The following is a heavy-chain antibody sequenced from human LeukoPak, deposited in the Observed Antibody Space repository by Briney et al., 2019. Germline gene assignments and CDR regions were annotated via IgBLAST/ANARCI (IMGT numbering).Heavy chain of an antibody. J-gene: IGHJ4*02. CDR2: IYYSGST. V-gene: IGHV4-39*02. CDR1: GGSISGSSYY. Sequence: SETLSLTCTVSGGSISGSSYYWGWIRQPPGKGLEWIGSIYYSGSTYYNPSLKSRVTISVDTSKNQFSLKLNSVTATDTAVYYCARGWGRYFDYWGQGTLVTVSS. CDR3: ARGWGRYFDY. D-gene: IGHD7-27*01.